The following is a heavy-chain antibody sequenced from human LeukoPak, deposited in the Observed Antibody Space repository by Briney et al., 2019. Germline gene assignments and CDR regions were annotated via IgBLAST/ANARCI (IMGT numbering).Heavy chain of an antibody. CDR1: GGSISSNNYY. CDR2: IYYSGST. CDR3: ARQGSGNYLSPVNY. J-gene: IGHJ4*02. Sequence: SSETLSLTCTVSGGSISSNNYYWGWIRQPPGKGLEWIGTIYYSGSTYYNPSLKSRVTISVDTSKNQFSLKLSSLTAADTAVYYCARQGSGNYLSPVNYWGQGTLVTVSS. V-gene: IGHV4-39*01. D-gene: IGHD1-26*01.